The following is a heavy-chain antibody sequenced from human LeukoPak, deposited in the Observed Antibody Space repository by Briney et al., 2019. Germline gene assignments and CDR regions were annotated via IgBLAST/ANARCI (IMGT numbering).Heavy chain of an antibody. CDR3: ARHYFSSTWVYYYYYMDV. V-gene: IGHV4-38-2*01. J-gene: IGHJ6*03. Sequence: SETLSLTCAVSGYSISSSYYWGWIRQPPGKGLEWIGSIHHSGSTYYNLSLKSRVTISVDTSKNQFSLKLSSVTAADTAIYYRARHYFSSTWVYYYYYMDVWGKGTTVTVSS. CDR1: GYSISSSYY. CDR2: IHHSGST. D-gene: IGHD6-19*01.